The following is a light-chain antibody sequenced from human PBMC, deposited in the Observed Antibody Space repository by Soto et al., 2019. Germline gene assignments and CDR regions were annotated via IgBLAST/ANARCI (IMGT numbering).Light chain of an antibody. J-gene: IGKJ4*01. V-gene: IGKV3-11*01. CDR3: QQFSSYTLT. CDR1: QTVNIR. Sequence: IVFTQSTVTLSLSPGQRHPLSRRASQTVNIRLAWYQHKPGQDPRILIYHTSNRATGIPARFSGSGSGTDFTLTISRLETEDFAVYYCQQFSSYTLTFGGGTKVDIK. CDR2: HTS.